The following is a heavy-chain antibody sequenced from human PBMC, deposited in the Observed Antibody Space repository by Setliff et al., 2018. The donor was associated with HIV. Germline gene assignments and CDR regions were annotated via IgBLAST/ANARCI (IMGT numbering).Heavy chain of an antibody. D-gene: IGHD2-2*01. J-gene: IGHJ4*02. CDR3: ARWCAAAGCYPAIYHFDS. V-gene: IGHV1-3*04. CDR1: GYTFSEYA. Sequence: ASVKVSCKASGYTFSEYAIHWVRQAPGQRLEWMGRIDTDNGYRRYSPKLQGRVTITKDTSANTAFMELRGLRSEDTAVYYCARWCAAAGCYPAIYHFDSWGQGTLVTVSS. CDR2: IDTDNGYR.